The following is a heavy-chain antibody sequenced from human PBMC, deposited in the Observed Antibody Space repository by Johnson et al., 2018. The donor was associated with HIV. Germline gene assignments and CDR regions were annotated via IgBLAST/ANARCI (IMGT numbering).Heavy chain of an antibody. J-gene: IGHJ3*02. CDR3: AKDRLDETFTTDAFDI. CDR2: ISFAGNNK. V-gene: IGHV3-30*18. Sequence: QVQLVESGGGVVQPGRSLRLSCAASGFTFSNFGFHWVRQAPGKGLEWVAAISFAGNNKYYLDSVKGRFTISRENSKNMLYLQMDSLRGEDTAVYYCAKDRLDETFTTDAFDIWGQGTMVTVSS. D-gene: IGHD1-1*01. CDR1: GFTFSNFG.